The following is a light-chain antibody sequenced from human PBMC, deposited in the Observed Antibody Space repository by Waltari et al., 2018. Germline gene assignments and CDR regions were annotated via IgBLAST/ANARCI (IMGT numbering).Light chain of an antibody. Sequence: DVVMTQSPLSLPVTLGQPASISCKSSQSLVQRDGNTPLNWFHQRPGQSPRRLIYRVSNRDPGVPDRFSGGGSGTDFTLKISRVEAEDVGVYYCMQGTHWPYTFGQGTRLDIK. V-gene: IGKV2-30*02. CDR3: MQGTHWPYT. CDR1: QSLVQRDGNTP. J-gene: IGKJ2*01. CDR2: RVS.